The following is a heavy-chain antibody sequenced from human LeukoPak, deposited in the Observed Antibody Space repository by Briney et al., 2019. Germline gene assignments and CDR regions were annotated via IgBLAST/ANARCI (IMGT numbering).Heavy chain of an antibody. CDR2: IYYSGST. D-gene: IGHD3-3*01. Sequence: SETLSLTCTVSGGSISSSSYYWGWIRQPPGKGLEWIGSIYYSGSTYYNPSLKSRVTISVDTSKNQFSLKLSSVTAADTAVYYCARGFWATYYDFWSGYVDAFDIWGQGTMVTASS. CDR3: ARGFWATYYDFWSGYVDAFDI. CDR1: GGSISSSSYY. V-gene: IGHV4-39*01. J-gene: IGHJ3*02.